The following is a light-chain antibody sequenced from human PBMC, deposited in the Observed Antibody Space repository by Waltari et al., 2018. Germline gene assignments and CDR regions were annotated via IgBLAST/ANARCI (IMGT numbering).Light chain of an antibody. CDR3: QQYYSTPNT. CDR1: QSVLHTNNKDY. Sequence: DIVMTQSPDSLGVSLGERVTINCKSSQSVLHTNNKDYLAWYQQKPGQPPKLLIYWASTREFGVPDRFSGSGSGTSFTLTISSLQAEDVAVYYCQQYYSTPNTFGQGTKLEIK. CDR2: WAS. J-gene: IGKJ2*01. V-gene: IGKV4-1*01.